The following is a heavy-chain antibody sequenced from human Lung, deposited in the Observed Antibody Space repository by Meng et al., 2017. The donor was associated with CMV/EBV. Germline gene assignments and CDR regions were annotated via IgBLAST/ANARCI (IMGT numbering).Heavy chain of an antibody. V-gene: IGHV5-51*01. D-gene: IGHD6-13*01. CDR1: GYRITTYW. CDR3: ARSFSSRMFFDF. CDR2: IYPYDSDT. Sequence: GESLKISCKASGYRITTYWIGWVRQMPGKGLEWMGIIYPYDSDTRYSPSFQGQVTISADKSISIAYLQWSSLKASDTAMYFCARSFSSRMFFDFWGQGTPVTVSS. J-gene: IGHJ4*02.